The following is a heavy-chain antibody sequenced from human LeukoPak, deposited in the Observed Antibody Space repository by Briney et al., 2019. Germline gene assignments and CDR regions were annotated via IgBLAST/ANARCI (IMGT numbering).Heavy chain of an antibody. CDR3: ARTTEGGYTYDYFYYYYMDV. CDR2: IYYSGST. V-gene: IGHV4-59*01. Sequence: SETLSLTCTVSGGSISSYYWSWIRQPPGKGLEWIGYIYYSGSTNYNPSLKSRVTMSVDTSKNQFSLKLSSVTAADTAVYYCARTTEGGYTYDYFYYYYMDVWGKGTTVTISS. D-gene: IGHD5-18*01. CDR1: GGSISSYY. J-gene: IGHJ6*03.